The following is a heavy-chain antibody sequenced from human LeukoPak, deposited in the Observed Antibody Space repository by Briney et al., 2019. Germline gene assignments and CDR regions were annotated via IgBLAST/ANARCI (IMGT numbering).Heavy chain of an antibody. CDR3: ARAPVVSCRGAFCYPLDY. Sequence: GSLQLSCVASGFNFSTFAMSWVRQAPEKGLEWVSAIGASDGYTYHADSVKGWFTMSRDISRNTVYLQMNSLRVDDTAVYFCARAPVVSCRGAFCYPLDYWGHGILITVSS. V-gene: IGHV3-23*01. CDR1: GFNFSTFA. J-gene: IGHJ4*01. D-gene: IGHD2-15*01. CDR2: IGASDGYT.